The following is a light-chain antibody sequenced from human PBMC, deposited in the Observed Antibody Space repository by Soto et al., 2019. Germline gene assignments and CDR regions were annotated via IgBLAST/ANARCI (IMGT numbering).Light chain of an antibody. J-gene: IGKJ1*01. CDR2: GAS. CDR3: QQYNNWPWP. Sequence: ERVLTRSPATRSLYQGERATLSCGASQSVSSYLAWYQQQPGQAPRLLIHGASTRATGFPARFSGSGSGTDFTLTISSLQSEDFAIYYCQQYNNWPWPFGQGTNVDIK. V-gene: IGKV3-15*01. CDR1: QSVSSY.